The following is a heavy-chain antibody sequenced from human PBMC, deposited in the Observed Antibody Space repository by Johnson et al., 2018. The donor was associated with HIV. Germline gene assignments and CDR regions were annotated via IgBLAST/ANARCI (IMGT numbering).Heavy chain of an antibody. CDR1: GFTFSSYW. CDR3: AFSWEGAFDI. J-gene: IGHJ3*02. V-gene: IGHV3-7*01. Sequence: VQLVESGGNLVQPGGSLRLSCAASGFTFSSYWMTWVCQAPGKGLEWVANIKQDGSKKYYVDSVRGRFTISRDNAKNSLYLQMNSLRVDDTAVYYCAFSWEGAFDIWGQGTMVTVSS. CDR2: IKQDGSKK. D-gene: IGHD1-26*01.